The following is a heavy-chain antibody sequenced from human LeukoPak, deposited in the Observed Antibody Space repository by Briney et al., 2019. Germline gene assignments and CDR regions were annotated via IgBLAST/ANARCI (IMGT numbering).Heavy chain of an antibody. CDR3: ARWGARVQNWFDP. V-gene: IGHV1-8*01. CDR2: MNPNSGNT. D-gene: IGHD1-26*01. Sequence: ASVKVSCKASGYTFTSYDINWVRQATGQGLEWMGWMNPNSGNTGYAQKFQGRVTMTTDTSTSTAYMELRSLRSDDTAVYYCARWGARVQNWFDPWGQGTLVTVSS. J-gene: IGHJ5*02. CDR1: GYTFTSYD.